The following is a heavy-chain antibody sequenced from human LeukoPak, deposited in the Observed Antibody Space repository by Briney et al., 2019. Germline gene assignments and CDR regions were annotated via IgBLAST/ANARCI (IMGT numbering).Heavy chain of an antibody. V-gene: IGHV3-7*01. J-gene: IGHJ4*02. CDR1: GLSFGSYW. CDR2: IRKDGGDI. CDR3: ARDAFGDFSY. D-gene: IGHD3-10*01. Sequence: GGSLRLSCVASGLSFGSYWMDWVRQAPGKGLEWVANIRKDGGDIHYVDSVKGRFTISRDNAKNSVYLQMHSPRAEDTAMYYCARDAFGDFSYWGQGILVTVSS.